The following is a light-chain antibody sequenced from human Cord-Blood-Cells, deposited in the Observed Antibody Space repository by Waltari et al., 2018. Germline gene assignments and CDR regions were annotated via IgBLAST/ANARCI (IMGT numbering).Light chain of an antibody. Sequence: QSALTQSASVSGSPGQSITLPCTGTSSDVGGDNSVPWYQPLPGTAPKLMIYDVRIRPSGVSNRFSGSKSGNAASLTISGLQAEDAADYYCSSYTSSSTYVVGTGTKVTV. CDR3: SSYTSSSTYV. CDR1: SSDVGGDNS. CDR2: DVR. J-gene: IGLJ1*01. V-gene: IGLV2-14*01.